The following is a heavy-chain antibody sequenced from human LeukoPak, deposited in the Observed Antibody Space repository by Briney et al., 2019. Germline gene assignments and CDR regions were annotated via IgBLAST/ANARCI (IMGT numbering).Heavy chain of an antibody. CDR2: ISWNSGSI. CDR3: ARATYYYDSSGYIPFGY. V-gene: IGHV3-9*01. D-gene: IGHD3-22*01. CDR1: GFTFDDYA. J-gene: IGHJ4*02. Sequence: TGGSLRLSCAASGFTFDDYAMHWVRQAPGEGLEWVSGISWNSGSIGYADSVKGRFTISRDNSKNTLYLQMNSLRAEDTAVYYCARATYYYDSSGYIPFGYWGQGTLVTVSS.